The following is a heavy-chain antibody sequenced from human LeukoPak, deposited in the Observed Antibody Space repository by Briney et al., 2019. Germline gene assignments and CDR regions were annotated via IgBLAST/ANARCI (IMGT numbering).Heavy chain of an antibody. CDR3: ARLRGVDFDY. CDR1: GGSISSGGYY. V-gene: IGHV4-31*03. CDR2: IYYSGST. Sequence: SETLSLTCTVSGGSISSGGYYWSWIRQHPGKGLEWIGYIYYSGSTYYNPSLKSRVTISVDTSKNQFSLKLSSVTAADTAVYYCARLRGVDFDYWGQGTLVTVSS. D-gene: IGHD3-10*01. J-gene: IGHJ4*02.